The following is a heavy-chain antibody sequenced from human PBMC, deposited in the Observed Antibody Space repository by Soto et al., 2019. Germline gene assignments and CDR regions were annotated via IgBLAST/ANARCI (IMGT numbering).Heavy chain of an antibody. CDR2: IYYIGTT. CDR3: AREEKQLSRYGGDFDY. D-gene: IGHD3-16*01. Sequence: QVQLQESGPGLVTPSETLSLTCSVSDGSVNTGNYYWSWIRQPPGKGLEWIGHIYYIGTTNYNPSPKSRVTIAVATSKMQFSLKVPSVTAADTAVYFCAREEKQLSRYGGDFDYWGQGILVTVSS. CDR1: DGSVNTGNYY. V-gene: IGHV4-61*01. J-gene: IGHJ4*02.